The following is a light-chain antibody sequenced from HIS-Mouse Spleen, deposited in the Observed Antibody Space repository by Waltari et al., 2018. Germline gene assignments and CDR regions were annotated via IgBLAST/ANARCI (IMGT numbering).Light chain of an antibody. Sequence: SYELTQPPSVSVSPGQPARITCSGDALPKKYAYWYQQKSGQAPALVIYEDSKRPPGIPERFSGSSSGTMATLTISGAQVEDEADYYCYSTDSSGNHRVFGGGTKLTVL. V-gene: IGLV3-10*01. CDR3: YSTDSSGNHRV. J-gene: IGLJ2*01. CDR2: EDS. CDR1: ALPKKY.